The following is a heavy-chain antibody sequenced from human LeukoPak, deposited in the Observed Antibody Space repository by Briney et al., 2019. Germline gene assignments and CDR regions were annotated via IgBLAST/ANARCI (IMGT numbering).Heavy chain of an antibody. CDR2: IYYSGGT. D-gene: IGHD5-24*01. V-gene: IGHV4-59*01. CDR1: GGSISSYY. Sequence: SETLSLTCTVSGGSISSYYWSWIRQPPGKGLEWIGYIYYSGGTNYNPSLKSRVTISVDTSKNQFSLKLSSVTAADTAVYYCARARMATIRGYYFDYWGQGTLVTVSS. J-gene: IGHJ4*02. CDR3: ARARMATIRGYYFDY.